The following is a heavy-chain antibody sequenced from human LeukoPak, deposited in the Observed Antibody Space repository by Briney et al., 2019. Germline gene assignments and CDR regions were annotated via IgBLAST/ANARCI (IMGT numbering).Heavy chain of an antibody. D-gene: IGHD3-10*01. J-gene: IGHJ6*03. CDR2: ISSSGSTI. CDR3: ARPASGSYPVSSYYMDV. V-gene: IGHV3-11*04. Sequence: GGSLRLSCAASGFTFSDYYMSWIRQAPGKGLEWVSYISSSGSTIYYADSVEGRFTISRDNAKNSLYLQMNSLRAEDTAVYYCARPASGSYPVSSYYMDVWGKGTTVTVSS. CDR1: GFTFSDYY.